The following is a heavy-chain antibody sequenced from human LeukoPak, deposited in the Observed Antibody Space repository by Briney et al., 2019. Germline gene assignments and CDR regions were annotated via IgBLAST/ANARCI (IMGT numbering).Heavy chain of an antibody. CDR2: IYSGGSI. Sequence: PGGSLRLSCAASGFTFSSYAMHWVRQAPGKGLEWVSVIYSGGSIYYADSVKGRFTISRDNSKNTLYLQMNSLRAEDTAVYYCARDLKGYFDYWGQGTLVTVSS. V-gene: IGHV3-66*01. J-gene: IGHJ4*02. CDR1: GFTFSSYA. CDR3: ARDLKGYFDY.